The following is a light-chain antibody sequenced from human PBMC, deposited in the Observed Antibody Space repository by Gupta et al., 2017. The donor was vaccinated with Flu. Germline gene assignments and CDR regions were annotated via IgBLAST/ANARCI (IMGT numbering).Light chain of an antibody. CDR3: QQSYSTPHT. J-gene: IGKJ2*01. CDR1: QSITKY. CDR2: TAL. Sequence: DIQLTQSPSSLSASVGYTVTITSRASQSITKYLNWYQQKPGKAPKVLIFTALSLQNGVPSRFSGSGSGTDFTLTITSLQPEDSATYYCQQSYSTPHTFGQGTKLEI. V-gene: IGKV1-39*01.